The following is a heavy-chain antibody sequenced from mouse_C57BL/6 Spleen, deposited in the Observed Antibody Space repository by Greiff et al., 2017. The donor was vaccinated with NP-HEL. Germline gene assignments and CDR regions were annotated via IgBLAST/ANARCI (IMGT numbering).Heavy chain of an antibody. V-gene: IGHV8-12*01. D-gene: IGHD2-5*01. J-gene: IGHJ4*01. CDR1: GFSLSTSGMG. Sequence: QVQLKESGPGLLQSSQTLSLTCSFSGFSLSTSGMGVSWIRHPSGKGLEWLAHIYWDDDKRYNPFLKRRLTISKDTSSNQVFLMLTSVNTADTATSYCARGGSYYSNSGAMDYWGQGTSVTVSS. CDR2: IYWDDDK. CDR3: ARGGSYYSNSGAMDY.